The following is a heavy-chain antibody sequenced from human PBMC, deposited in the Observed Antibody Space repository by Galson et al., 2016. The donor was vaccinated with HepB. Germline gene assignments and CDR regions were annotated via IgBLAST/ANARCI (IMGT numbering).Heavy chain of an antibody. CDR2: ISTYKGDT. CDR3: ARDHSSRFRSSSNWHEDYAFDM. J-gene: IGHJ3*02. Sequence: SVKVSCKASGYTFTEYPVGWVRQAPGQGLEWLGWISTYKGDTAFSHKLQGRITLTTDTSTNTAYMELRSLRSDDTAVYFCARDHSSRFRSSSNWHEDYAFDMWGQGTVVTVSS. CDR1: GYTFTEYP. V-gene: IGHV1-18*04. D-gene: IGHD1-1*01.